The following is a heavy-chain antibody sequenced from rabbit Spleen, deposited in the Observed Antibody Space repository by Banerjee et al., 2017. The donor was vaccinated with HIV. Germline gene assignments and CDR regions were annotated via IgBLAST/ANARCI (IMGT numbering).Heavy chain of an antibody. J-gene: IGHJ2*01. V-gene: IGHV1S69*01. CDR1: GIDLSSYA. CDR2: TNIGSSS. D-gene: IGHD7-1*01. CDR3: ARGLWDGYAGYGDVTDAFDH. Sequence: QSVEESGGRLVTPGTPLTLTCTVSGIDLSSYAMGWVRQAPGKGLEYIGFTNIGSSSYYANWARGRFTISRTSTTVALKITSPTTEDTATYFCARGLWDGYAGYGDVTDAFDHWGQGTLVTVS.